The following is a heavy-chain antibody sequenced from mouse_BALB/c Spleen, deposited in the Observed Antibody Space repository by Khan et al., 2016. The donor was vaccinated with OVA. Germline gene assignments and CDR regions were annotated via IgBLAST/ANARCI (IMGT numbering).Heavy chain of an antibody. CDR3: ARELRLGGFAY. Sequence: QMQLEESGPGLVAPSQNLSITCTVSGFSLTDYGVNWVRQPPGKGLEWLGMIWGDGSTDYNSALKSRLSISKDNSKSQVFLKMNSLQTDDTDRYYCARELRLGGFAYWGQGTLVTVSA. V-gene: IGHV2-6-7*01. D-gene: IGHD1-2*01. J-gene: IGHJ3*01. CDR1: GFSLTDYG. CDR2: IWGDGST.